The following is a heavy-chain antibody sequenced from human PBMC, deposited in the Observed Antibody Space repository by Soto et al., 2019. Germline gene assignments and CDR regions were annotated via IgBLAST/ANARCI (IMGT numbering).Heavy chain of an antibody. D-gene: IGHD3-16*01. Sequence: QVHLVESGGGVVQPGRSLRLSCAASGFSFSFSGMHWVRQAPGKGLEWVAGLWYDGSSENYADSVKGRFTISRHNSKKTLHLQMDSLRVEDTAMFYCAGGLGKVAGGAFDIWGQGTMVIVSS. CDR3: AGGLGKVAGGAFDI. CDR1: GFSFSFSG. V-gene: IGHV3-33*01. CDR2: LWYDGSSE. J-gene: IGHJ3*02.